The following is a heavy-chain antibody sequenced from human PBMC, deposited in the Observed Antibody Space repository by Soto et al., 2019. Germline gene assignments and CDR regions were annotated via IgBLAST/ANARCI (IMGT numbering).Heavy chain of an antibody. V-gene: IGHV1-69*13. CDR3: ARGRSARVYLCAFDI. D-gene: IGHD1-26*01. CDR1: GGTFSSYA. J-gene: IGHJ3*02. Sequence: ASVKVSCKASGGTFSSYAISWVRQAPGQGLEWMGGIIPIFGTANYAQKFQDRVTITADESTSTAYMELSSLRSEDTAVYYCARGRSARVYLCAFDIWGQGTMVTVSS. CDR2: IIPIFGTA.